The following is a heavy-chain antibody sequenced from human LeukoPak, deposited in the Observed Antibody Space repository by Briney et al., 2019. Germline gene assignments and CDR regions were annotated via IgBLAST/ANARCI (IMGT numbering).Heavy chain of an antibody. CDR1: GFTFSNYW. V-gene: IGHV3-7*01. Sequence: TGGSLRLSCAASGFTFSNYWTSWVRQAPGKGLEWVANIKQGGSEKHYVDSVKGRFTISRDDAKNSLYLQMHSLRADDTAVYSCAREGREGRGFDYWGQGTLVTVSS. J-gene: IGHJ4*02. CDR3: AREGREGRGFDY. D-gene: IGHD1-26*01. CDR2: IKQGGSEK.